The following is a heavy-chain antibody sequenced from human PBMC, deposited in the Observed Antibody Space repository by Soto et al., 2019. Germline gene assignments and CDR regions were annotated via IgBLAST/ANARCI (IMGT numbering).Heavy chain of an antibody. J-gene: IGHJ4*02. CDR1: GFRFSISP. CDR2: ISYDGTNK. CDR3: ARDPKTSGGQHWAFNYFDS. D-gene: IGHD7-27*01. Sequence: QGQLVESGGGVVQPGRSLRLSCAASGFRFSISPMHWVRQAPGKGPEWVALISYDGTNKFYADSVKGRFTISRDNSKSTLYLQLDSLRPEDAAVYYCARDPKTSGGQHWAFNYFDSLGQGTLVTVSS. V-gene: IGHV3-30-3*01.